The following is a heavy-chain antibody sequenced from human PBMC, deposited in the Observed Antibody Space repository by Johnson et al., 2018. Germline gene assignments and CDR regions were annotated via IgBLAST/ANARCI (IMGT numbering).Heavy chain of an antibody. CDR1: GFTFSNYG. J-gene: IGHJ6*03. D-gene: IGHD3-3*01. V-gene: IGHV3-30*03. CDR3: ASIRGDPYYDFWSGSVDYYYYMDG. CDR2: ISYDGSDE. Sequence: QVQLVQSGGGVVQPGRSLRLSCLASGFTFSNYGIHWVRQAPGKGLEWVAVISYDGSDEYYAESVKGRFTISRDNTKNRLYLRMNSLRSEDTGVYYCASIRGDPYYDFWSGSVDYYYYMDGWGKGTTVTVSS.